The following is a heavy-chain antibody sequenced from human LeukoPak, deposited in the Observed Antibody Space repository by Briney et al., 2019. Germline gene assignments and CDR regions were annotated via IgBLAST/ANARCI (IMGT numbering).Heavy chain of an antibody. D-gene: IGHD2-15*01. Sequence: GGSLRLSCAASGFTFSSYGMHWVRQAPGKGLEWVAVISYDGSNKYYADSVKGRFTISRDNSKNTLYLQMNSLRAKDTAVYYCAKDPGPTPNYYYGMDVWGQGTTVTVSS. V-gene: IGHV3-30*18. CDR3: AKDPGPTPNYYYGMDV. CDR2: ISYDGSNK. CDR1: GFTFSSYG. J-gene: IGHJ6*02.